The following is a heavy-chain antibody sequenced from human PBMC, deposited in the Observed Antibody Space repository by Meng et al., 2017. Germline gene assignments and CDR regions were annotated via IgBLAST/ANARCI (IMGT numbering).Heavy chain of an antibody. Sequence: QVALQESGPELVQPSGTLSLTCAVTGGSISRSNLWSWVRQPPGKGLEWIGEIYHSGSTNYNPSLKSRVTISVDKSKNQFSLKLSSVTAADTAVYYCARDRGAVAGTNFDYWGQGTLVTVSS. V-gene: IGHV4-4*02. CDR2: IYHSGST. CDR1: GGSISRSNL. D-gene: IGHD6-19*01. J-gene: IGHJ4*02. CDR3: ARDRGAVAGTNFDY.